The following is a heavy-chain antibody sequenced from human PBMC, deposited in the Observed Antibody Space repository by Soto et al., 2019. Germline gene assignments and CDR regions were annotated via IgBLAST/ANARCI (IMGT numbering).Heavy chain of an antibody. V-gene: IGHV3-23*01. Sequence: GGSLRLSCAASGFTFSSYAMSWVRQAPGKGLEWVSAISGSGGSTYYADSVKGRSTISRDNSKNTLYLQMNSLRAEDTAVYYCAKGGSSGPYYYYGMDVWGQGTTVTVSS. CDR1: GFTFSSYA. CDR3: AKGGSSGPYYYYGMDV. D-gene: IGHD3-22*01. J-gene: IGHJ6*02. CDR2: ISGSGGST.